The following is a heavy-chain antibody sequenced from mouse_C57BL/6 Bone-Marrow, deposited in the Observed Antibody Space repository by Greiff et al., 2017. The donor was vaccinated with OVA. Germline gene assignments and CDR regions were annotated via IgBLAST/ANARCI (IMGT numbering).Heavy chain of an antibody. D-gene: IGHD3-2*02. J-gene: IGHJ2*01. CDR2: IDPSDSYT. V-gene: IGHV1-59*01. CDR3: ARETAQGRDY. Sequence: QVQLQQPGAELVRPGTSVKLSCKASGYTFISYWMHWVKQRPGQGLEWIGVIDPSDSYTNYNQKFKGKATLTVDTSSSTAYMQLSSLTSEDSAVYYCARETAQGRDYWGQGTTLTVSS. CDR1: GYTFISYW.